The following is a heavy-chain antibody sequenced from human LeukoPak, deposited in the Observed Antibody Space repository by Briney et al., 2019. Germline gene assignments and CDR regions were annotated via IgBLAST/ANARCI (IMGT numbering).Heavy chain of an antibody. Sequence: PGGSLRLSCAASGFAFSNFAMHWVRQAPGKGLEWVAFIRYDGSNKYYADSVKGRFTISRDNSKNTLYLQMNSLRAEDTAVYYCAKDSDSTGYSSGWLTDYWGQGTLVTVSS. J-gene: IGHJ4*02. CDR1: GFAFSNFA. V-gene: IGHV3-30*02. CDR2: IRYDGSNK. CDR3: AKDSDSTGYSSGWLTDY. D-gene: IGHD6-19*01.